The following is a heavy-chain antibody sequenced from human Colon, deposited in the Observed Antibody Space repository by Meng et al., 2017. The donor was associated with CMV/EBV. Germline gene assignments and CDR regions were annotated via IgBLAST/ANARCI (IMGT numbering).Heavy chain of an antibody. V-gene: IGHV3-30*02. Sequence: GESLKISCAVSGFIFSSYGMHWVRQAPGKGLEWVAFIRYDGSNEYYADSVKGRFTISRDNSKNTLYLQMSSLRAEDTAVYYCAKNLAPFGVATNTGMDVWGQGTTVTVSS. D-gene: IGHD3-3*01. CDR2: IRYDGSNE. J-gene: IGHJ6*02. CDR1: GFIFSSYG. CDR3: AKNLAPFGVATNTGMDV.